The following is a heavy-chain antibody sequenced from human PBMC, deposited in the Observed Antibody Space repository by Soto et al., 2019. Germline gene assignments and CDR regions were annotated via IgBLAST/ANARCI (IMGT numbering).Heavy chain of an antibody. CDR1: GFTFSSYW. V-gene: IGHV3-7*01. Sequence: EVQLVESGGGLVQPGGSLRLSCAASGFTFSSYWMSWVRQAPGKGLEWVANIKQDGSEKYYVDSVKGRFTISRDSAKNSLYLQMNSLRAEDTAVYYCARSYSSSWYAAFDIWGQGTMVTVSS. CDR3: ARSYSSSWYAAFDI. CDR2: IKQDGSEK. J-gene: IGHJ3*02. D-gene: IGHD6-13*01.